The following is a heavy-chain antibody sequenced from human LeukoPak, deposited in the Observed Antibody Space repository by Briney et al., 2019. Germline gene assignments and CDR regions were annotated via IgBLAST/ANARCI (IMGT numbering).Heavy chain of an antibody. CDR2: ISGSGGST. Sequence: GGSLRLSCAASGFTFSSYSMNWVRQAPGKGLEWVSAISGSGGSTYYADSVKGRFTISRDNSKNTLYLQMNSLRAEDTAVYYCARDRSSGPTYWGQGTLVTVSS. V-gene: IGHV3-23*01. CDR1: GFTFSSYS. D-gene: IGHD3-22*01. CDR3: ARDRSSGPTY. J-gene: IGHJ4*02.